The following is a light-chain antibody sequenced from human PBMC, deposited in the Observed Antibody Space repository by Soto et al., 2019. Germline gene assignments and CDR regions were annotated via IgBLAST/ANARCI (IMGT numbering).Light chain of an antibody. J-gene: IGLJ2*01. CDR2: ANN. V-gene: IGLV1-40*01. CDR1: SSNIGAGYY. Sequence: QSVLTQPPSVSGAPGQRVTISCIGSSSNIGAGYYVHWYQQLPGAAPKLLIYANNNRPSGVPDRFSGSKSGTSASLAITGLQAEDEADYYCQSYDSSLSALFGGGTKVTVL. CDR3: QSYDSSLSAL.